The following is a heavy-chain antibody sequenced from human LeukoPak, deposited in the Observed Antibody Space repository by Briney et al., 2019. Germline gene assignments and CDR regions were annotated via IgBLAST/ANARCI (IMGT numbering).Heavy chain of an antibody. J-gene: IGHJ6*03. Sequence: SVKVSCKASGGTFSSYAISWVRQAPGQGLEWMGRIIPILGIANYAQKFQGRVTITTDESTSTAYMELSSLRSEDTAVYYCATLGYCSSTSCSDYYYYYYMDVWGKGTTVTVSS. CDR1: GGTFSSYA. CDR3: ATLGYCSSTSCSDYYYYYYMDV. D-gene: IGHD2-2*01. CDR2: IIPILGIA. V-gene: IGHV1-69*04.